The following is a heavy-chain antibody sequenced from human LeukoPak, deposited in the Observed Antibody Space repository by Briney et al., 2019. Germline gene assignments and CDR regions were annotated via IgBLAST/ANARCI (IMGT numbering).Heavy chain of an antibody. J-gene: IGHJ5*02. D-gene: IGHD6-19*01. CDR3: ARGPPQVAVAGIGIPNWFDP. CDR2: ISYDGSNK. V-gene: IGHV3-30-3*01. CDR1: GFTFSSYA. Sequence: GGSLRLSCAASGFTFSSYAMHWVRQAPGKGLEWVAVISYDGSNKYYADSVKGRFTISRDNSKNTLYLQMNSLRAEDTAVYYCARGPPQVAVAGIGIPNWFDPWGQGTLVTVSS.